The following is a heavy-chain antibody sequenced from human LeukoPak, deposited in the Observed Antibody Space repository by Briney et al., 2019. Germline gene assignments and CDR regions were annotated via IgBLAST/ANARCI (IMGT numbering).Heavy chain of an antibody. D-gene: IGHD5-24*01. CDR2: IGKDGSEK. CDR3: ARDIVWLQLEY. CDR1: GFAFSTYW. Sequence: GGSLRLSCAASGFAFSTYWMIWVRQAPGKGLEWVASIGKDGSEKSYVDSVKGRFTISRDNARNSLYLQMSSLRVEDTAVYYCARDIVWLQLEYWSQGTLVTVSS. J-gene: IGHJ4*02. V-gene: IGHV3-7*01.